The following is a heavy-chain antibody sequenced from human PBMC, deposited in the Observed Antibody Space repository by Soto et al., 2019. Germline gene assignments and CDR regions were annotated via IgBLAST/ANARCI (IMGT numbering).Heavy chain of an antibody. J-gene: IGHJ1*01. Sequence: PGGSLRLSCAASGFTFSRHGMQWARQAPGKGLEWVALIWYDGTRESYADSVKGRFTISRDQSESTLYLQMNRLRADDTAVYYCARDISFGAYDLWGQGXLVTVYS. D-gene: IGHD1-1*01. CDR1: GFTFSRHG. CDR2: IWYDGTRE. CDR3: ARDISFGAYDL. V-gene: IGHV3-33*01.